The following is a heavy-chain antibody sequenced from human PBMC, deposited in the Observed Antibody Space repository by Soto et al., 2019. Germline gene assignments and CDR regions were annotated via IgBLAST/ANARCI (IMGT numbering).Heavy chain of an antibody. CDR1: GFTFNTYA. J-gene: IGHJ4*02. CDR2: ITSNTAVT. V-gene: IGHV3-23*01. CDR3: AKASDGGWPYYFDS. Sequence: GGSLRLSCATSGFTFNTYALGWVRQAPWKWLEWVSTITSNTAVTHYADSMRDRFTISRVNSANTIFLQMNSLRVEDSAVYFCAKASDGGWPYYFDSWGQGALVTVSS. D-gene: IGHD2-15*01.